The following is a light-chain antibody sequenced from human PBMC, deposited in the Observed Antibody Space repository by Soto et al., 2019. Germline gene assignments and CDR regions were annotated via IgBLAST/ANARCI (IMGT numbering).Light chain of an antibody. CDR2: EVN. J-gene: IGLJ1*01. CDR3: SSHAGGSNV. V-gene: IGLV2-8*01. Sequence: QSALTQPPSASGSPGQSVAISCTGTSSDVGGYNYVSWYQQHPGKAPKLMIYEVNKRPSGVPDRFSGSKSGNTASLTVSGLQAEVEADYYCSSHAGGSNVFGTGTKVTVL. CDR1: SSDVGGYNY.